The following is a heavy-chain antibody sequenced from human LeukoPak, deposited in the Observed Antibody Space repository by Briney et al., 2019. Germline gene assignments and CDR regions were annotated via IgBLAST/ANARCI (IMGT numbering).Heavy chain of an antibody. CDR1: GFTFSSYG. CDR3: AKDIVRGYYYYYGMDV. J-gene: IGHJ6*02. D-gene: IGHD3-10*01. Sequence: GGSLRLSCAASGFTFSSYGMHWVRQAPGKGLEWVAVISYDGSNKYYADSVKGRFTISRDNSKNTLYLQMNSLRAEDTAVYYCAKDIVRGYYYYYGMDVWGQGTTVTVSS. CDR2: ISYDGSNK. V-gene: IGHV3-30*18.